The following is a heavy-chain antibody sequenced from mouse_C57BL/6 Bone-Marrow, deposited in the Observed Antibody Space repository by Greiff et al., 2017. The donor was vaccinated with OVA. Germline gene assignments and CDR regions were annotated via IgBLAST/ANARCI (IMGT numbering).Heavy chain of an antibody. J-gene: IGHJ1*03. V-gene: IGHV1-69*01. Sequence: QVQLKQPGAELVMPGASVKLSCKASGYTFTSYWMHWVKQRPGQGLEWIGEIDPSDSYTNYNQKFKGKSTLTVDKSSSTAYMQLSSLTSEDSAVYYCARRLLLRSADVWGTGTTVTVSS. CDR3: ARRLLLRSADV. CDR2: IDPSDSYT. CDR1: GYTFTSYW. D-gene: IGHD1-1*01.